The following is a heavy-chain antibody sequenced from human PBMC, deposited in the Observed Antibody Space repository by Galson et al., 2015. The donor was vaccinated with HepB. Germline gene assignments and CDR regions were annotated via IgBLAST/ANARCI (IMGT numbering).Heavy chain of an antibody. D-gene: IGHD3-10*02. CDR2: IKQDGSEQ. CDR1: GFTFSNYW. V-gene: IGHV3-7*01. Sequence: SLRLSCAASGFTFSNYWMSWVRQAPGKGLEWVANIKQDGSEQYYVDAVKGRFTISRDNAKNSLFLQMNSLRAEDTAVYYCARADSVRNSGVCYWGQGTLATVSS. CDR3: ARADSVRNSGVCY. J-gene: IGHJ4*02.